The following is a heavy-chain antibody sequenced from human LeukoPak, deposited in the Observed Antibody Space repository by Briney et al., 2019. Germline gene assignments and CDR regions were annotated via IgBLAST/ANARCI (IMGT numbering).Heavy chain of an antibody. V-gene: IGHV1-2*04. CDR2: INPNSGGT. CDR3: ARGGDCSSTSCYVNWFDP. D-gene: IGHD2-2*01. Sequence: ASVKVSCKASGYTFTGYYMHWVRQAPGQGLEWMGWINPNSGGTNYAQKFQGWVTMTRDTSISTAYMELSRLRSDDTAVYYCARGGDCSSTSCYVNWFDPWGQGTLVTVSS. CDR1: GYTFTGYY. J-gene: IGHJ5*02.